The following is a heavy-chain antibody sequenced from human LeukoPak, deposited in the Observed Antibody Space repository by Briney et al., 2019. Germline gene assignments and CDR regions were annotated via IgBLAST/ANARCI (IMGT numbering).Heavy chain of an antibody. D-gene: IGHD3-3*01. CDR3: VRHCLKYYDYDFLDP. J-gene: IGHJ5*02. CDR1: GGSISSNYYY. V-gene: IGHV4-39*01. CDR2: MYYSGST. Sequence: PSETLSLTCTVSGGSISSNYYYWGWIRQPPGKGLEWIGSMYYSGSTYYNPSLKSRVTISADTSKNQFSLKLNSGTAADTAVYYCVRHCLKYYDYDFLDPWGQGTLVTVSS.